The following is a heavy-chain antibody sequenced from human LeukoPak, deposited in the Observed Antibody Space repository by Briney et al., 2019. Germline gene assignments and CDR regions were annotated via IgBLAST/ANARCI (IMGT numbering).Heavy chain of an antibody. CDR2: IRSKAYGGTT. CDR3: TRGYCSSTSCYRSSRFDP. V-gene: IGHV3-49*04. CDR1: GFTFGDYA. D-gene: IGHD2-2*01. Sequence: GGYLRLSCTASGFTFGDYAMSWVRQAPGKGLEWVGFIRSKAYGGTTEYAASVKGRFTISRDDSKSIAYLQMNSLKTEDTAVYYCTRGYCSSTSCYRSSRFDPWGQGTLVTVSS. J-gene: IGHJ5*02.